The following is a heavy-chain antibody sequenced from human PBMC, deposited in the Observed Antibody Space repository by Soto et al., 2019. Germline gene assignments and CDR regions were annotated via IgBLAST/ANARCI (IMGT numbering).Heavy chain of an antibody. CDR1: GGTFSSYA. CDR2: IIPIFGTA. D-gene: IGHD3-22*01. V-gene: IGHV1-69*01. Sequence: QVRLVQSGAEVKKPGSSVKVTCKASGGTFSSYAISWVRQAPGQGPEWMGGIIPIFGTANYAQKFQGRVTITADESTSTAYMELSSLRSEDTAVYYCARDAISDYYDSSGYYQLDYWGQGTLVTVSS. CDR3: ARDAISDYYDSSGYYQLDY. J-gene: IGHJ4*02.